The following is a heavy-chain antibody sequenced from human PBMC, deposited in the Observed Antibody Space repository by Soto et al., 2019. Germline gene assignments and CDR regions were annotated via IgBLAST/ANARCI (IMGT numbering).Heavy chain of an antibody. J-gene: IGHJ4*02. V-gene: IGHV3-30*03. CDR2: ISYDGNNK. D-gene: IGHD6-19*01. Sequence: GGSLRLSCAASGFSFSSYVMHWVRQAPGKGLEWVAHISYDGNNKYYADSVKGRFTISRDNSKNTLYLQMNSLRAEDTAVYYCARHLSCGWAFDYWGQGTVVNVSS. CDR3: ARHLSCGWAFDY. CDR1: GFSFSSYV.